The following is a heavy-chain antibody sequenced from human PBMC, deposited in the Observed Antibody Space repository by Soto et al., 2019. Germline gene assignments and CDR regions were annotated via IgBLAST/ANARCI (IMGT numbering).Heavy chain of an antibody. CDR2: VDDSGTT. V-gene: IGHV4-59*01. CDR1: AGSMRNYY. CDR3: SRDVSCSGGSCYPNDWFDP. Sequence: QVQLQQSGPGLVKPSETLSLTCSVSAGSMRNYYWSWIRQPPGKGLEWIGNVDDSGTTKYNPSLRSRVTISVDTSKNPFSLKLSSVIAADTAVYYCSRDVSCSGGSCYPNDWFDPWGQGTLVTVSS. D-gene: IGHD2-15*01. J-gene: IGHJ5*02.